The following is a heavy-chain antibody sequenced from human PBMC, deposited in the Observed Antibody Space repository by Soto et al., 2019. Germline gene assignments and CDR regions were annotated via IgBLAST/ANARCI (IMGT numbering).Heavy chain of an antibody. D-gene: IGHD1-26*01. CDR1: GGSIGSYY. CDR3: ARGRRYSGCHDTYDI. CDR2: IDSSVTP. J-gene: IGHJ3*02. V-gene: IGHV4-59*13. Sequence: TSETLSLTCTVSGGSIGSYYWSWIRQSPGRGLEWIGYIDSSVTPIYNPSLKSRLTISLDTSQNQFSLKLRSVTDADTAVYYCARGRRYSGCHDTYDIWGQGTMVTVSS.